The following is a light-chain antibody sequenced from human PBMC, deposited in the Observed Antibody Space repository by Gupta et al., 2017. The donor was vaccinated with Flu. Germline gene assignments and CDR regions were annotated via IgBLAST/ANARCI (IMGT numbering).Light chain of an antibody. J-gene: IGKJ1*01. Sequence: ENVLMQSPGTLSLSPGERATLSCRAGQSVISNYVAWYQLKPGQAPRLLIYGASSRAPGIPDSFSGSGSGTDFSLTISRLEPEDFAVYYCHQYGTSPQTFGQGTRVDIE. CDR1: QSVISNY. CDR3: HQYGTSPQT. CDR2: GAS. V-gene: IGKV3-20*01.